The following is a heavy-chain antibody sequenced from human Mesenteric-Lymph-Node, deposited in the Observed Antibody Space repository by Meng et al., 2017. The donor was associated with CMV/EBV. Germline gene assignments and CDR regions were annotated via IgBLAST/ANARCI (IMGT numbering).Heavy chain of an antibody. CDR3: ARAVMVRGAPEGIDY. CDR2: ISSSSSYI. J-gene: IGHJ4*02. CDR1: GFTFSSYT. Sequence: GGSLRLSCAASGFTFSSYTMGWVRQAPGKGLEWVSSISSSSSYIYYADSVKGRFTISRDNAKNSLYLQMNSLRAEDTAVYYCARAVMVRGAPEGIDYWGQGTLVTVSS. D-gene: IGHD3-10*01. V-gene: IGHV3-21*01.